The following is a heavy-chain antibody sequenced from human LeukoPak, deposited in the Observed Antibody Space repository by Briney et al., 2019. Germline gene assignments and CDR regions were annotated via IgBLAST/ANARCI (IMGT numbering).Heavy chain of an antibody. Sequence: PSETLSLTCTVSGGSISSSSYYWSWIRQPPGKGLEWIGEINHSGSTNYNPSLKSRVTIPVDTSKNQFSLKLSSVTAADTAVYYCARGRRRQLGHFDYWGQGTLVTVSS. J-gene: IGHJ4*02. CDR1: GGSISSSSYY. CDR2: INHSGST. V-gene: IGHV4-39*07. D-gene: IGHD6-13*01. CDR3: ARGRRRQLGHFDY.